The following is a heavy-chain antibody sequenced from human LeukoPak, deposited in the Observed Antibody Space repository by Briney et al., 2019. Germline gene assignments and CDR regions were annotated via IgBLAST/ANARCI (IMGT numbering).Heavy chain of an antibody. CDR3: ARDPSSAFDI. CDR2: IYYSGST. V-gene: IGHV4-30-4*01. CDR1: GGSVSSGDYY. J-gene: IGHJ3*02. Sequence: SQTLSLTCTVSGGSVSSGDYYWSWIRQPPGRGLEWIGYIYYSGSTYYNPSLKSRVTISVDTSKNQFSLKLSSVTAADTAVYYCARDPSSAFDIWGQGTMVTVSS.